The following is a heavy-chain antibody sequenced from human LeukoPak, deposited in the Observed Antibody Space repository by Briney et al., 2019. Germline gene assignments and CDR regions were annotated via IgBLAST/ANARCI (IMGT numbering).Heavy chain of an antibody. Sequence: PGGSLRLSCAASGFTFSNYAMSWVRQAPGQGLEWVSGISGSGGRTYYADSVKGRFTISRDNSKKTLYLQMDSLRAEDTALYYCVRSLRSADFWGQGTLVTVSS. CDR3: VRSLRSADF. J-gene: IGHJ4*02. CDR1: GFTFSNYA. CDR2: ISGSGGRT. V-gene: IGHV3-23*01.